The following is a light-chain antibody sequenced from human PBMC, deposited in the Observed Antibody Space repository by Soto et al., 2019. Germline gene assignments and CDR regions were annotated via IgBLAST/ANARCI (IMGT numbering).Light chain of an antibody. CDR1: ESISRH. CDR2: AAS. V-gene: IGKV1-39*01. J-gene: IGKJ5*01. CDR3: QQYGSSLLT. Sequence: DIQMSQSPSSLSASVGDRVTITCRAAESISRHLNWYQQKPGKAPTLLIYAASNLQSGVPSRFRGSRSGTEFTLTISRLEPEDFAVYYCQQYGSSLLTFGQGTRLEIK.